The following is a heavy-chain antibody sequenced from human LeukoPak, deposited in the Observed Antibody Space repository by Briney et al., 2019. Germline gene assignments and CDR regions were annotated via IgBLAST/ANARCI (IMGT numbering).Heavy chain of an antibody. D-gene: IGHD6-6*01. Sequence: GSLRLSCAASGFTVTDNYMNWVRQSAGKGLEWIGRIYTSGSTNYNPSLKSRVTMSVDTSKNQFSLKLSSVTAADTAVYYCAREGDSSSYEYYMDVWGKGTTVTVSS. CDR2: IYTSGST. J-gene: IGHJ6*03. V-gene: IGHV4-4*07. CDR1: GFTVTDNY. CDR3: AREGDSSSYEYYMDV.